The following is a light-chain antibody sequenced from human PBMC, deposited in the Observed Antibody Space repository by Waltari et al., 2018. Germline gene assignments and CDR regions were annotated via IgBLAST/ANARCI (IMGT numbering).Light chain of an antibody. CDR1: QSIASF. CDR3: QQSYSTPIT. Sequence: DIQMTQSPSSLSASVGDRVTITCRASQSIASFLNWYQQQPGQAPRHLIFAASALQVGGPSRFSGRGSGIHFALTIRTLQPEDFAIYDCQQSYSTPITFGQGTRLDIK. V-gene: IGKV1-39*01. J-gene: IGKJ5*01. CDR2: AAS.